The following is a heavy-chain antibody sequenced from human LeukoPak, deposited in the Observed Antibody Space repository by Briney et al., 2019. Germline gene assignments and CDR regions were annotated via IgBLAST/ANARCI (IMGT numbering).Heavy chain of an antibody. V-gene: IGHV3-23*01. CDR1: GFTFSSYA. Sequence: PGGSLRLSCAASGFTFSSYAMSWVRQAPGKGQEWVSAISRSGGSTYYADSVKGRFTISRHNAKNSLYLQMNSLRAEDTAVYYCARSLLPYDTPGEYFDYWGQGTLVTVSS. CDR3: ARSLLPYDTPGEYFDY. CDR2: ISRSGGST. J-gene: IGHJ4*02. D-gene: IGHD3-10*01.